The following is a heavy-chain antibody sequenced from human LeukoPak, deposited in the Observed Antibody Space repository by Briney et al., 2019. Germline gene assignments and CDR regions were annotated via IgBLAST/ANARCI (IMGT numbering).Heavy chain of an antibody. CDR1: GFTFSSS. J-gene: IGHJ4*02. Sequence: GGSLRLSCAASGFTFSSSMSWVRRAPGKGLEWVSSISGSGASTYYADSVKGRFTISRDNSKNTLYLQMHSLRAEDTAVYYCATTTFDYWGQGTLVTVSS. CDR2: ISGSGAST. D-gene: IGHD5-12*01. CDR3: ATTTFDY. V-gene: IGHV3-23*01.